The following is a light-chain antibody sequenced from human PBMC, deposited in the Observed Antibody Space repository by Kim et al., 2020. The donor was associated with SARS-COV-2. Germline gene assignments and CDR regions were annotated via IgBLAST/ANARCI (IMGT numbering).Light chain of an antibody. CDR3: QVWDSSTRV. V-gene: IGLV3-9*01. Sequence: SYELTQPLSVSVALGQTARITCGGNNIGSKNVHWYQQKPGQAPVLVISRDSNRPSGIPERFSGSNSGNTATLTISRAQAGDEADYYCQVWDSSTRVFGGGTKLTVL. J-gene: IGLJ3*02. CDR1: NIGSKN. CDR2: RDS.